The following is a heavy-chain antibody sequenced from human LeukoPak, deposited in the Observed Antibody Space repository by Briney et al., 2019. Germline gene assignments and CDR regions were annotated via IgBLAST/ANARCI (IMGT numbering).Heavy chain of an antibody. V-gene: IGHV3-7*01. J-gene: IGHJ4*02. CDR1: GFTFSSYW. D-gene: IGHD1-26*01. Sequence: GGSLRLSCAASGFTFSSYWMSWVRQAPGKGLEWVANIKQDGSEKYYEDSVKGRFTISRDNAKNSLYLQMNSLRAEDTAVYYCARDRASRYSGSYFNYWGQGTLVTVSS. CDR2: IKQDGSEK. CDR3: ARDRASRYSGSYFNY.